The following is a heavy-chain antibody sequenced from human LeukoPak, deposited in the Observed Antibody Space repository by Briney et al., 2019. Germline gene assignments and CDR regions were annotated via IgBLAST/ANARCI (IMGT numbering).Heavy chain of an antibody. V-gene: IGHV1-18*04. CDR2: ISAYNGNT. CDR3: ARGGTLDGGSYDYFDY. CDR1: GYSFTDYY. D-gene: IGHD1-26*01. J-gene: IGHJ4*02. Sequence: ASVKVSCKTSGYSFTDYYMHWVRQAPGQGLEWMGWISAYNGNTNYAQKLQGRVTMTTDTSTSTAYMELRSLRSDDTAVYYCARGGTLDGGSYDYFDYWGQGTLVTVSS.